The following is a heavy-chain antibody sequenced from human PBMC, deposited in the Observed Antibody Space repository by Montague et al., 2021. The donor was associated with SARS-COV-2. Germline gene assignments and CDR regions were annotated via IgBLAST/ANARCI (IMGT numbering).Heavy chain of an antibody. CDR2: ISGFGGGT. J-gene: IGHJ5*02. CDR3: AKSFSGTRNWFDI. CDR1: GFIFTNYG. Sequence: SLRLSCAASGFIFTNYGMNWVRRAPGKGLESVAGISGFGGGTYYSDSVKGRFTISRATSNSTLFLQMDGLRAEDTAIYYCAKSFSGTRNWFDIWGLGTLVTVSS. V-gene: IGHV3-23*01. D-gene: IGHD1-14*01.